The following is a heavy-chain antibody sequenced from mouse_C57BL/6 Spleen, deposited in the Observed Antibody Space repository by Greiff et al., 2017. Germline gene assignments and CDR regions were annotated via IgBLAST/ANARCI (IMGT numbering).Heavy chain of an antibody. D-gene: IGHD1-1*01. CDR1: GYTFTSYW. CDR3: ARLSITTGGATNYFDY. V-gene: IGHV1-69*01. CDR2: IDPSDSYT. Sequence: QVQLQQPGAELVMPGASVKLSCKASGYTFTSYWMHWVKQRPGQGLEWIGEIDPSDSYTNYNQKFKGKSTLTVDKSSSTAYMQLSSLTSADAAVYYYARLSITTGGATNYFDYWGQGTTLTVSS. J-gene: IGHJ2*01.